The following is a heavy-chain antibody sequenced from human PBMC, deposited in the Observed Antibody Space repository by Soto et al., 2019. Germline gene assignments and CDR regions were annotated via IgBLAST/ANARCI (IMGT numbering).Heavy chain of an antibody. CDR1: GFTFSSYW. CDR2: IKQDGSEK. J-gene: IGHJ6*02. V-gene: IGHV3-7*01. Sequence: EVQLVESGGGLVQPGGSLRLSCAASGFTFSSYWMSWVRQAPGKGLEWVANIKQDGSEKYYVDSVKGRFTISRDNAKNSLYLQMNSLRAEDTAVYYCAREASSWYGGEYYYYYGMDVWGQGTTVTVSS. CDR3: AREASSWYGGEYYYYYGMDV. D-gene: IGHD6-13*01.